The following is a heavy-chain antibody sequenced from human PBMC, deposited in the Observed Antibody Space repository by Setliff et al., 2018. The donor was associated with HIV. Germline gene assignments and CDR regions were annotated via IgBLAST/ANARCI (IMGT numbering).Heavy chain of an antibody. Sequence: PSETLSLTCTVSGAPMIDHQWNWLRRSPGKGLEWIGYVYYTGGTTYNPSLEGRVISSLDTSNNQFFLRMNSLTAADTAVYYCARDVRGFWALDSWGPGTVVTVSS. J-gene: IGHJ4*02. CDR3: ARDVRGFWALDS. CDR2: VYYTGGT. V-gene: IGHV4-59*11. CDR1: GAPMIDHQ. D-gene: IGHD3-10*02.